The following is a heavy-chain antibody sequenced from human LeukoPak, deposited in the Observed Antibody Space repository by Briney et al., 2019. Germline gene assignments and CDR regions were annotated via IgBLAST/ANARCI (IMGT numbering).Heavy chain of an antibody. CDR2: ISSSSSTI. V-gene: IGHV3-48*01. Sequence: PGGSLRLSCAASGFTFSSYAMSWVRQAPGKGLEWVSYISSSSSTIYYADSVKGRFTISRDNGKNSLYLQMNSLRAEDTAVYYCARMSGSRLPGYWGQGTLVTVSS. CDR1: GFTFSSYA. D-gene: IGHD3-3*01. J-gene: IGHJ4*02. CDR3: ARMSGSRLPGY.